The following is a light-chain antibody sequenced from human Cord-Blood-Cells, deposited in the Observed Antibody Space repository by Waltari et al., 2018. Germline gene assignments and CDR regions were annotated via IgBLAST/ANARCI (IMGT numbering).Light chain of an antibody. J-gene: IGKJ1*01. CDR1: QGISSY. V-gene: IGKV1-8*01. CDR3: QQYYSYPWT. Sequence: AIRMTQSPSSLSASTGDRVTITCRASQGISSYLAWYQQKPGKAPKLLIYAGSTLQSGVPSRFGGSGSGTDFTLTISCLQSEDFATYYCQQYYSYPWTFGQGTKVEIK. CDR2: AGS.